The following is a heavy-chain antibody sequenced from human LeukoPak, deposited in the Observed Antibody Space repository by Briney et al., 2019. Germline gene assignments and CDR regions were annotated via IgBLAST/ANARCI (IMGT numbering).Heavy chain of an antibody. CDR3: ARGHGSGWDFDY. D-gene: IGHD6-19*01. CDR1: GFTFSSYS. CDR2: ISSSSSYI. Sequence: GGSLRLSCAASGFTFSSYSMNWVRQAPGKGLEWVSSISSSSSYIYYADSVKGRFTISRDNAKNSLYLQMNSLRAEDTAVYYCARGHGSGWDFDYWGQGTLVTVSS. J-gene: IGHJ4*02. V-gene: IGHV3-21*01.